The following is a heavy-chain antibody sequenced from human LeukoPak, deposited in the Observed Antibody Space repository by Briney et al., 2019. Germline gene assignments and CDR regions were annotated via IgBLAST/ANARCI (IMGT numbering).Heavy chain of an antibody. Sequence: GRSLRLSCAASGFTFSSYGMHWVRQAPGKGLEWVAVIWYDGSNKYYADSVKGRFTISRDNSKNTLYLQMNSLRAEDTAVYYCAKRLITVTTWFDYWGQGTLVTVSS. D-gene: IGHD4-17*01. V-gene: IGHV3-33*06. CDR1: GFTFSSYG. CDR3: AKRLITVTTWFDY. J-gene: IGHJ4*02. CDR2: IWYDGSNK.